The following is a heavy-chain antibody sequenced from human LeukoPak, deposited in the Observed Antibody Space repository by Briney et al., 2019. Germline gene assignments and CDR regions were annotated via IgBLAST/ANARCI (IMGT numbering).Heavy chain of an antibody. D-gene: IGHD3-3*01. CDR2: ISSNGGST. CDR1: GFTFSSYA. J-gene: IGHJ6*03. CDR3: ARDFSERYDFWSGYSPYYYYYYMDV. V-gene: IGHV3-64*01. Sequence: GGSLRLSCAASGFTFSSYAMHWVRQAPGKGLEYVSAISSNGGSTYYANSVKGRFTISRDNSKNTLYLQMGSLRAEDMAVYYCARDFSERYDFWSGYSPYYYYYYMDVWGKGTTVTVSS.